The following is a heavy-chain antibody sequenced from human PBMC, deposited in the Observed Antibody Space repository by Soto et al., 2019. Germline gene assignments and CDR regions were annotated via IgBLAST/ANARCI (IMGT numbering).Heavy chain of an antibody. CDR2: ISYDGSNK. CDR3: AKAPHYDILTGYYRNSSIYYYYYGMDV. Sequence: PGGSLRLSCAASGFTFSSYGMHWVRQAPGKGLEWVAVISYDGSNKYYADSVKGRFTISRDNSKNTLYLQMNSLRAEDTAVYYCAKAPHYDILTGYYRNSSIYYYYYGMDVWGQGTTVTVSS. D-gene: IGHD3-9*01. CDR1: GFTFSSYG. V-gene: IGHV3-30*18. J-gene: IGHJ6*02.